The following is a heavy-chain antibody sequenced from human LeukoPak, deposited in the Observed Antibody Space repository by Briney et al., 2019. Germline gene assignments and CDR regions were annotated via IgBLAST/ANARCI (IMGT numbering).Heavy chain of an antibody. CDR3: ARASTYSSSWYMDYYYYYGMDV. CDR2: INPNSGGT. Sequence: ASVKVSCKASGYTFISYYMHWVRQAPGQGLEWMGWINPNSGGTNYAQKFQGWVTMTRDTSISTAYMELSRLRSDDTAVYYCARASTYSSSWYMDYYYYYGMDVWGQGTTVTVSS. V-gene: IGHV1-2*04. CDR1: GYTFISYY. J-gene: IGHJ6*02. D-gene: IGHD6-13*01.